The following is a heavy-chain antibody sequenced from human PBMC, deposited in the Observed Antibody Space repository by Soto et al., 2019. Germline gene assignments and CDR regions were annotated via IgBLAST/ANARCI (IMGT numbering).Heavy chain of an antibody. J-gene: IGHJ4*02. CDR2: IYYSGST. V-gene: IGHV4-59*08. D-gene: IGHD3-3*01. CDR1: GGSISSYY. CDR3: ARHGNVLRFLEWWRLDY. Sequence: QVQLQESGPGLVKPSETLSLTCTVSGGSISSYYWSWIRQPPGKGLEWIGYIYYSGSTNYNPSLKSRVTISVDTSKNQFSLKLSSVTAADTAVYYCARHGNVLRFLEWWRLDYWGQGTLVTVSS.